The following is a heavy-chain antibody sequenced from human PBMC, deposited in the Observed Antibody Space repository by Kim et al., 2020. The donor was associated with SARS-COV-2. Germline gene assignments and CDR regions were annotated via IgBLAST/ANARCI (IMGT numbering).Heavy chain of an antibody. J-gene: IGHJ3*02. V-gene: IGHV3-30*18. CDR1: GFTFSSYG. D-gene: IGHD3-3*01. CDR3: AKDNLEPLTIFGVVITNKGGAFDI. Sequence: GGSLRLSCAASGFTFSSYGMHWVRQAPGKGLEWVAVISYDGSNKYYADSVKGRFTISRDNSKNTLYLQMNSLRAEDTAVYYCAKDNLEPLTIFGVVITNKGGAFDIWGQGTMVTVSS. CDR2: ISYDGSNK.